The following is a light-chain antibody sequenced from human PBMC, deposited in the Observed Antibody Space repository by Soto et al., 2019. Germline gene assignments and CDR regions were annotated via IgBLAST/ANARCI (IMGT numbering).Light chain of an antibody. CDR2: SNN. Sequence: QSVLTQPPSASGTPGQRVTISCSGSSSNIGSNTVNWYQQLPGTAPKLLIYSNNQRPSGVPDRFSGSKSGNTASLTISGLQTEDEADYYCSSFSSITREVFGGGTQLTVL. CDR1: SSNIGSNT. J-gene: IGLJ2*01. CDR3: SSFSSITREV. V-gene: IGLV1-44*01.